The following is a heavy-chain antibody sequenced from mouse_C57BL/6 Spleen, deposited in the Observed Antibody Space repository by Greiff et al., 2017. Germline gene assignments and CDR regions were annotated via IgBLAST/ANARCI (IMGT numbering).Heavy chain of an antibody. D-gene: IGHD1-1*01. J-gene: IGHJ3*01. CDR1: GYTFTSYG. CDR3: ASPPSITTVVDWFAY. CDR2: IYPRSGNT. Sequence: QVQLQQSGAELARPGASVKLSCKASGYTFTSYGISWVKQRTGQGLEWIGEIYPRSGNTYYNEKFKGKATLTADKSSSTAYMELRSLTSEDSAVYFCASPPSITTVVDWFAYWGQGTLVTVSA. V-gene: IGHV1-81*01.